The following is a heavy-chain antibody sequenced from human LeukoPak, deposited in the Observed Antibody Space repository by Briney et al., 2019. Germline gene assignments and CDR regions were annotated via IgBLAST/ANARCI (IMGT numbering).Heavy chain of an antibody. J-gene: IGHJ4*02. Sequence: SETLSLTCTVSGGSISSYYWSWIRQPPGKGLEWIGYIYYSGSTNYNPSLKSRVTISVDTSKNQFSLKLSSVTAADTAVYYCAGARRDGSGSYYNLPFDHWGQGTLVTVSS. CDR2: IYYSGST. CDR1: GGSISSYY. D-gene: IGHD3-10*01. V-gene: IGHV4-59*01. CDR3: AGARRDGSGSYYNLPFDH.